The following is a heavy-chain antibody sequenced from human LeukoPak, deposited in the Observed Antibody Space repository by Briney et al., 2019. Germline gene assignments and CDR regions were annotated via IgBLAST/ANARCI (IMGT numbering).Heavy chain of an antibody. CDR2: ISNDGSNK. Sequence: GGSLRLSCAASGFTFSDYYMSWIRQAPGKGLEWVTVISNDGSNKYYADSVKGRFTISRDNSKNTLYLQMNSLRAEDTAVYYCASDYYDSSGYEYWGQGTLVTVSS. CDR3: ASDYYDSSGYEY. D-gene: IGHD3-22*01. CDR1: GFTFSDYY. V-gene: IGHV3-30-3*01. J-gene: IGHJ4*02.